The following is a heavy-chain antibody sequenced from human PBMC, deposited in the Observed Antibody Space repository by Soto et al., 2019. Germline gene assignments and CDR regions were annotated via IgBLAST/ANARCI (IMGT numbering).Heavy chain of an antibody. CDR2: IYYSGST. CDR3: ARDKGIAAAGLYYYYGMDV. D-gene: IGHD6-13*01. CDR1: GGSISSYY. J-gene: IGHJ6*02. Sequence: KLSETLSLTCTVSGGSISSYYWSWIRQPPGKGLEWIGYIYYSGSTNYNPSLKSRVTISVDTSKNQFSLKLSSVTAADTAVYYCARDKGIAAAGLYYYYGMDVWGQGTTVTVSS. V-gene: IGHV4-59*01.